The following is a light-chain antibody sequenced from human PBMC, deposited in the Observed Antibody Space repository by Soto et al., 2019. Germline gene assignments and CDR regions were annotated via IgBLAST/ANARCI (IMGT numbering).Light chain of an antibody. J-gene: IGKJ5*01. V-gene: IGKV3-15*01. CDR1: QSVSSN. CDR3: QQYNNWPPT. Sequence: EIVMTQSPATLSVSPGERATLSCRASQSVSSNLAWYQQKPGQAPRLLIYGESTRATGIPARFSGIRSATDFTLTISSLQSEDFALYYCQQYNNWPPTFGQGTRLEIK. CDR2: GES.